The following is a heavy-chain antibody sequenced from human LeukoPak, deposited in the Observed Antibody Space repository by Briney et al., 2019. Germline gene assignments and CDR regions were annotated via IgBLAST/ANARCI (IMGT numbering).Heavy chain of an antibody. CDR2: IKLDGSEQ. J-gene: IGHJ4*02. Sequence: RGSLRLSCAASGFSFSRYWMYWVRQAPGKGLEWVASIKLDGSEQYYVDSVKGRFTISRDNAKSSVFLQMNSLRAEDTALYYCARAPARARLDYWGQGTLVTVSS. V-gene: IGHV3-7*01. CDR1: GFSFSRYW. CDR3: ARAPARARLDY. D-gene: IGHD6-6*01.